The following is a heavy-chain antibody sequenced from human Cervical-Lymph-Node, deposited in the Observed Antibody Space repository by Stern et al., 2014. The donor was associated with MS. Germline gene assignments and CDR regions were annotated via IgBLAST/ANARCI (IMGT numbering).Heavy chain of an antibody. J-gene: IGHJ6*02. V-gene: IGHV1-69*09. CDR1: GGTFSSYA. Sequence: VQLVESGAEVKKPGSSVKVSCKASGGTFSSYAISWARQAPGQGLEWMGRIIPILGIANYAQKFQGRVTITADKSTSTAYMELSSLRSEDTAVYYCARGRTPYSSSWRYYYYGMDVWGQGTTVTVSS. CDR2: IIPILGIA. CDR3: ARGRTPYSSSWRYYYYGMDV. D-gene: IGHD6-13*01.